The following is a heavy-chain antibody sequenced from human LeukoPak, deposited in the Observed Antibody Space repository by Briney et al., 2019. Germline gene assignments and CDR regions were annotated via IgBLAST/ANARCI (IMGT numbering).Heavy chain of an antibody. V-gene: IGHV4-34*01. D-gene: IGHD6-13*01. CDR3: AGRGSSPHDAFDI. Sequence: SETLSLTCAVYGGSFSGYYWSWIRQPPGKGLEWIGEINHSGSTNYNPSLKSRVTISVDTSKNQFSLKLSSVTAADTAVYYCAGRGSSPHDAFDIWGQGTMVTVSS. J-gene: IGHJ3*02. CDR1: GGSFSGYY. CDR2: INHSGST.